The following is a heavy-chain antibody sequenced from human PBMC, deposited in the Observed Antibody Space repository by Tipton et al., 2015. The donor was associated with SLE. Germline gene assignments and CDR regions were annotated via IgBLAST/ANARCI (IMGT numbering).Heavy chain of an antibody. V-gene: IGHV3-23*01. J-gene: IGHJ4*02. Sequence: SLRLSCAASGFTFSSYAMSWVRQAPGKGLEWVSAISGSGGSTYYADSVKGRFTISRDNSKNTLYLQMNSLRVDDTATYYCAKFEKTTDFYLDSWGQGTLVSVSS. CDR3: AKFEKTTDFYLDS. CDR1: GFTFSSYA. CDR2: ISGSGGST. D-gene: IGHD1/OR15-1a*01.